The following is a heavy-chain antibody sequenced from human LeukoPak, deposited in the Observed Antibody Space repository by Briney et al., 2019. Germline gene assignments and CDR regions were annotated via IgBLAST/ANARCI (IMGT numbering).Heavy chain of an antibody. Sequence: PGGSLRLSCAASGFTFSSQSMNWVRQAPGKGLEWVSYISGSGGTMYYADSVRGRFTISRDNAKNSLYLQMNSLRAEDTAVYYCARLTWITDYWGQGTLVTVSS. CDR2: ISGSGGTM. CDR1: GFTFSSQS. J-gene: IGHJ4*02. D-gene: IGHD5-12*01. CDR3: ARLTWITDY. V-gene: IGHV3-48*01.